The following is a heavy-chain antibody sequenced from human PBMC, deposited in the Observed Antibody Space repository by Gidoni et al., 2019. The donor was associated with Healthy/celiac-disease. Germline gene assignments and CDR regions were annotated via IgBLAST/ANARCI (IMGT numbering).Heavy chain of an antibody. CDR3: AKYRQNGDYPRPGWLDP. CDR1: GFTFSSYA. CDR2: ISGSGGST. J-gene: IGHJ5*02. V-gene: IGHV3-23*01. Sequence: GFTFSSYAMSWVRQAPGKGLEWVSAISGSGGSTYYADSVKGRFTISRDNSKNTLYLQMNSLRAEDTAVYYCAKYRQNGDYPRPGWLDPWGQGTLVTVSS. D-gene: IGHD4-17*01.